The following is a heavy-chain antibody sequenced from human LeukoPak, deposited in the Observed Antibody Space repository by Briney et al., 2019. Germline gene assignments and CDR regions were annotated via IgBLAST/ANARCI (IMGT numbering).Heavy chain of an antibody. J-gene: IGHJ4*02. CDR1: GFTFSSYA. D-gene: IGHD3-9*01. V-gene: IGHV3-23*01. CDR2: ISGSGGST. Sequence: GGSLRLSCAASGFTFSSYAMSWVRQAPGKGLEWVSTISGSGGSTKYADSVKGRFTISRDNSKNTLYLQVNSLRAEDTAVYYCAKWGDYDILTGYYVPDYWGQGTLVTVSS. CDR3: AKWGDYDILTGYYVPDY.